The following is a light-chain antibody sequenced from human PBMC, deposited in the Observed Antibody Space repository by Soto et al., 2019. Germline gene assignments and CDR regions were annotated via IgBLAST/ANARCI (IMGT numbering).Light chain of an antibody. CDR1: SSNIGAGYD. CDR2: AFT. CDR3: QSCDVRLSAWV. Sequence: QSVLTQPPSVSGAPGQTVTISCTWSSSNIGAGYDVHWYQQGLDKAPKLVTYAFTSRPSGVPDRFSGSRSASSASLTVTGRQSEDEADYYCQSCDVRLSAWVFGGGTKLTVL. V-gene: IGLV1-40*01. J-gene: IGLJ3*02.